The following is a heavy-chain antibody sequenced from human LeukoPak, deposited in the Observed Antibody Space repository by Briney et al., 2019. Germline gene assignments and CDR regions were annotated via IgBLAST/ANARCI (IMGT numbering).Heavy chain of an antibody. Sequence: VASVKVSCKASGGTFSSYAISWVRQAPGQGLEWMGGIIPIFGTANYAQRFQGRVTITADECTSTAYMELSSLRSEDTAVYYCARGIRYFDWVAFDIWGQGTMVTVSS. V-gene: IGHV1-69*01. CDR3: ARGIRYFDWVAFDI. D-gene: IGHD3-9*01. J-gene: IGHJ3*02. CDR2: IIPIFGTA. CDR1: GGTFSSYA.